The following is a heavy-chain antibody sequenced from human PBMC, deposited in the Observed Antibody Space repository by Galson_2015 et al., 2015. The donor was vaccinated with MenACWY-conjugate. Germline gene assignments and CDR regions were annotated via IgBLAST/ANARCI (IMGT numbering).Heavy chain of an antibody. CDR1: GFTFSSYA. D-gene: IGHD4-11*01. Sequence: SLRLSCAASGFTFSSYAMSWVRQAPGKGLEWVSAISGRDVNTYHADSVKGRFTISRDNSKNTLYLQMNSLRAEDTAVYYCAKQRNSNVISLFDYWGQGTLVTVSS. V-gene: IGHV3-23*01. CDR2: ISGRDVNT. CDR3: AKQRNSNVISLFDY. J-gene: IGHJ4*02.